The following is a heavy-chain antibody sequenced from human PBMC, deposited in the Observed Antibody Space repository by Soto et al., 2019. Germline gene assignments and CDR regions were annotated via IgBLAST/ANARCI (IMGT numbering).Heavy chain of an antibody. V-gene: IGHV4-59*01. J-gene: IGHJ5*02. Sequence: QVQLQESGPGLVKSSETLSLTCNVSGDSSSTYYWGWIRQPPGKGLEWIGYINYSGRSNHNPSLKSRLSISVDASKNQVSLKLTSVTAADTAVYCCARSYCADSVSCNWFAPGGKGTLVVVSS. D-gene: IGHD2-8*02. CDR1: GDSSSTYY. CDR3: ARSYCADSVSCNWFAP. CDR2: INYSGRS.